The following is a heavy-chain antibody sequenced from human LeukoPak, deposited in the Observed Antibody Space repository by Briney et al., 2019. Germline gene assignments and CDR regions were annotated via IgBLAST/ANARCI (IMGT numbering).Heavy chain of an antibody. D-gene: IGHD5-18*01. Sequence: GGSLRLSCTASGFTFGDYAMSWVRQAPGKGLEWVGFIRSKAYGGTTEYAASVKGRFTISRDDSKSIAYLQMNSLKTEDTAVYYCTRDFEGSGYSYGPNYYYYYMDVWGKGTTVTVSS. CDR3: TRDFEGSGYSYGPNYYYYYMDV. V-gene: IGHV3-49*04. CDR2: IRSKAYGGTT. J-gene: IGHJ6*03. CDR1: GFTFGDYA.